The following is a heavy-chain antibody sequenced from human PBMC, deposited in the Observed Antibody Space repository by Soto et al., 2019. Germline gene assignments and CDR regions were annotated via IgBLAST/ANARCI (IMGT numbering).Heavy chain of an antibody. CDR2: ISYDGSNK. Sequence: GGSLRLSCAASGFTFSSYCMHWVRQAPGKGLEWVAVISYDGSNKYYADSVKGRFTISRDNSKNTLYLQMNSLRAEDTAVYYCAPLFGAFDYWGQGTLVTVSS. V-gene: IGHV3-30*03. CDR1: GFTFSSYC. D-gene: IGHD3-10*02. J-gene: IGHJ4*02. CDR3: APLFGAFDY.